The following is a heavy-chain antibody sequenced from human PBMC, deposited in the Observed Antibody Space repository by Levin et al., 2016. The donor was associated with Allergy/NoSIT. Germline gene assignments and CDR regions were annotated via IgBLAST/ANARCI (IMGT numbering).Heavy chain of an antibody. CDR3: ARFCSSTSCPDHYYGMDV. J-gene: IGHJ6*02. Sequence: VRQAPGKGLEWVSSISSGSSYIYYADSVKGRFTISRDNAKNSLYLQMISLRAEDTAVYYCARFCSSTSCPDHYYGMDVWGQGTTVTVSS. D-gene: IGHD2-2*01. V-gene: IGHV3-21*01. CDR2: ISSGSSYI.